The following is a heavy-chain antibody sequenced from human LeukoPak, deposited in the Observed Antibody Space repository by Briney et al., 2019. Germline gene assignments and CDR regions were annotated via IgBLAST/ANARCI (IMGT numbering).Heavy chain of an antibody. CDR1: GFNFDDYG. CDR2: INWNGGGT. D-gene: IGHD3-22*01. V-gene: IGHV3-20*04. J-gene: IGHJ4*02. Sequence: RSAGSLRLSCAASGFNFDDYGMRWVRQAPGKGLEWVSGINWNGGGTGYADSVKGRFTISRENAKNSLYLQMNSLKAEDTALYYCARGPLQTIPTSKIVVYHYPFDYWGQGTLVTVSS. CDR3: ARGPLQTIPTSKIVVYHYPFDY.